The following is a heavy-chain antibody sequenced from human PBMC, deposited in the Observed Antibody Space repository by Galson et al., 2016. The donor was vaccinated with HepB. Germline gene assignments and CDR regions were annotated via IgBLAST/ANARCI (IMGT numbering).Heavy chain of an antibody. CDR3: ARQVGATGYLDL. J-gene: IGHJ4*02. CDR1: GYILSNYW. D-gene: IGHD1-26*01. CDR2: IYPGDSDT. V-gene: IGHV5-51*01. Sequence: QSGAEVKKPGEFLKISCKGSGYILSNYWIAWVRQMPGKGLEWMGMIYPGDSDTRYSPSFQGQVTISADKSINTAYLQWSSLKASDTAVYYCARQVGATGYLDLWGQGTLVTVSS.